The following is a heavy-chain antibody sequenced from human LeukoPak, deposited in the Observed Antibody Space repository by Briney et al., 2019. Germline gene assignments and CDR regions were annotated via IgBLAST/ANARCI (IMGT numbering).Heavy chain of an antibody. Sequence: GGSLRLSCAASGFTFSSYWMSWVRQAPGKGLEWVANIKQDGSEKYYVDSAKGRFTISRDRSKNTLYLQMNSLRVEDTAVYYCTRGPNDYFKWGQGTLVTVSS. CDR3: TRGPNDYFK. J-gene: IGHJ4*02. V-gene: IGHV3-7*01. D-gene: IGHD1-1*01. CDR1: GFTFSSYW. CDR2: IKQDGSEK.